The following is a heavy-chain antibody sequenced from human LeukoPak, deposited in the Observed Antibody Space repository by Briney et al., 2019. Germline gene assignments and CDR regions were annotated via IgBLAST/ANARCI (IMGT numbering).Heavy chain of an antibody. CDR2: ISYDGSNK. V-gene: IGHV3-30-3*01. J-gene: IGHJ3*01. Sequence: GGSLRLSCAASGFTFSSYAMHWVRQAPGKGLEWVAVISYDGSNKYYADSVKGRFTISRDNSKNTLYLQMNSLRAEDTAVYYCARDSQAPTWGQGTMVTVSS. CDR1: GFTFSSYA. CDR3: ARDSQAPT.